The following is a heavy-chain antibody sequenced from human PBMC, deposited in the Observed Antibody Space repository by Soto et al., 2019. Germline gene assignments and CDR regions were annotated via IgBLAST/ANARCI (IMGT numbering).Heavy chain of an antibody. V-gene: IGHV3-48*01. J-gene: IGHJ4*02. Sequence: QLLESGGGLVQPGGSLRLSCAASGFTFSNYNMNWVRQAPGKGLEWVSYIGRGSTTIYYADSVKGRFTISRDNAKNSLYLQMNSLRAEDTAVYYCASGSHVGSDQVFFYWDQGTLVTVSS. CDR1: GFTFSNYN. CDR2: IGRGSTTI. D-gene: IGHD5-12*01. CDR3: ASGSHVGSDQVFFY.